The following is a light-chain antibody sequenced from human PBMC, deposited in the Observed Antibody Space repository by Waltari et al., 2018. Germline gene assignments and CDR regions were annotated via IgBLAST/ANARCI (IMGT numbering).Light chain of an antibody. CDR2: RAS. Sequence: DIQMTQSPSTLSASVGDRVTITCRASQSTNWLAWYQQKPGKAPKLLIYRASNLESGVQSRFSGSGSGTEFTLTISSLQPDDFATYYCQQYDNYWTFGQGTKVEIK. J-gene: IGKJ1*01. V-gene: IGKV1-5*03. CDR3: QQYDNYWT. CDR1: QSTNW.